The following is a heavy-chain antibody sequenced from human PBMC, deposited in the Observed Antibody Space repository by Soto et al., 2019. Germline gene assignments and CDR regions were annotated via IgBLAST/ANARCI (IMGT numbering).Heavy chain of an antibody. CDR3: ARGQVVAAQH. CDR2: IYHSGST. V-gene: IGHV4-30-2*01. Sequence: SETLSLTCAVSDGSISSGGYSWSWIRQPPGKGLEWIGYIYHSGSTYYNPSLKSRVTISVDRSKNQFSLKLSSVTAADTAVYYCARGQVVAAQHWGQGTQVTVSS. D-gene: IGHD2-15*01. CDR1: DGSISSGGYS. J-gene: IGHJ4*02.